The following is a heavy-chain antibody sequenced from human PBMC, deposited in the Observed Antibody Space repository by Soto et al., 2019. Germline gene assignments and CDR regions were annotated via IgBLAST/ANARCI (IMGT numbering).Heavy chain of an antibody. Sequence: ASVKVSCTASGYTYTSYDINWVRQATGQGLEWMGWMNPNSGNTGYAQKFQGRVTMTRNTSISTAYMELSSLRSEDTAVYYCARPNIAAAGTVYYYYMDVWGKGTTVTVSS. CDR1: GYTYTSYD. V-gene: IGHV1-8*02. CDR3: ARPNIAAAGTVYYYYMDV. D-gene: IGHD6-13*01. CDR2: MNPNSGNT. J-gene: IGHJ6*03.